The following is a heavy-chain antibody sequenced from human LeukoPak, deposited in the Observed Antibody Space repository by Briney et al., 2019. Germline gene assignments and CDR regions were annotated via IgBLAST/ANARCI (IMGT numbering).Heavy chain of an antibody. V-gene: IGHV3-30-3*01. D-gene: IGHD2-8*01. Sequence: PGRSLRLSCTPSGFTFSSHAMNWVRQAPGKGPEWVALISYDGSNEFYADSVKGRLTISRDNSKNTLYLQMNSLRAEDTAIYYCAKDPLSSTYGDEDLPEYFQHWGQGTLVIVSS. CDR1: GFTFSSHA. J-gene: IGHJ1*01. CDR2: ISYDGSNE. CDR3: AKDPLSSTYGDEDLPEYFQH.